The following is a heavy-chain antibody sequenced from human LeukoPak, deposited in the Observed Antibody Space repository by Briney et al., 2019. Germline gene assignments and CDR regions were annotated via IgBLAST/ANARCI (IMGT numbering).Heavy chain of an antibody. Sequence: ASVKVSCKASGYTFTGYYMHWVRQAPGQGLEWMGWINPNSGGTNYARKFQGRVTMTRDTSISTAYMELSRLRSDDTAVYYCARVSSSGWNDYWGQGTLVTVSS. CDR3: ARVSSSGWNDY. D-gene: IGHD6-19*01. J-gene: IGHJ4*02. CDR2: INPNSGGT. CDR1: GYTFTGYY. V-gene: IGHV1-2*02.